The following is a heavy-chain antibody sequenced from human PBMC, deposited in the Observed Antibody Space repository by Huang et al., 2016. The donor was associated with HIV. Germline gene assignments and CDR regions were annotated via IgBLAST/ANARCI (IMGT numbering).Heavy chain of an antibody. CDR3: VIMDDYFDY. D-gene: IGHD2-8*01. CDR2: IGGNSGDM. CDR1: GFAFSQYA. V-gene: IGHV3-9*01. J-gene: IGHJ4*02. Sequence: VQLVESGGGLVQSGWSLRLSCAASGFAFSQYALHWVRQSPGKGREWVSGIGGNSGDMAYAASVRGRFVISRDNAKKSLYLKMNGLRLEDTALYFCVIMDDYFDYWGQGVLVGVSS.